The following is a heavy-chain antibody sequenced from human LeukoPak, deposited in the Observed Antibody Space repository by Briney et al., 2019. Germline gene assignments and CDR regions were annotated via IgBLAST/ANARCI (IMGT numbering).Heavy chain of an antibody. CDR2: INHSGST. V-gene: IGHV4-34*01. D-gene: IGHD6-13*01. CDR1: GGSFSGNY. Sequence: SETLSLTCAVYGGSFSGNYWNWIRQPPGKGLEWIGEINHSGSTYYNPSLKSRVTISVDRSKNQFSLKLSSVTAADTAVYYCARVGLAAAYDYWGQGTLVTVSS. CDR3: ARVGLAAAYDY. J-gene: IGHJ4*02.